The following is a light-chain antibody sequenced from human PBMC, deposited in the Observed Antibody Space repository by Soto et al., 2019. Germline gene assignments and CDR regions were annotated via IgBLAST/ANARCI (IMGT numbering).Light chain of an antibody. V-gene: IGLV2-14*01. Sequence: QSALTQPASVSGSPGQSITISCAGTTSDVGGYKYVSWYQQHPGKAPKLIIYEVSTRPSGGSNRFSGSKSGNTASLSISGLQAEDEADYYCSSYTRGNTWVFGGGTKVTVL. CDR1: TSDVGGYKY. CDR3: SSYTRGNTWV. CDR2: EVS. J-gene: IGLJ3*02.